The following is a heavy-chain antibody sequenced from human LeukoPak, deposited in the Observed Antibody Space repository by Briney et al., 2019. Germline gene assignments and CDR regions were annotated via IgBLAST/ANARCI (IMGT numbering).Heavy chain of an antibody. D-gene: IGHD6-19*01. CDR3: ARSNQDSSGWYSDYFDY. CDR1: GFTFSSYS. Sequence: GGSLRLSCAASGFTFSSYSMTWVRQAPGKGLEWVSSISSSSSYIYYADSVKGRFTISRDNAKNSLYLQMNSLRAEDTAVYYRARSNQDSSGWYSDYFDYWGQGTLVTVSS. CDR2: ISSSSSYI. V-gene: IGHV3-21*01. J-gene: IGHJ4*02.